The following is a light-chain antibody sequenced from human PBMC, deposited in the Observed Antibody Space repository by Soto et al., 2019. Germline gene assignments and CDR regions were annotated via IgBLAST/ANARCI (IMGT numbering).Light chain of an antibody. J-gene: IGKJ4*02. V-gene: IGKV1-39*01. CDR3: QQRNSRPLT. CDR1: QSVSSY. CDR2: DAS. Sequence: DIQMTQSPSSLSASAGDRVTITCRASQSVSSYLTWYQQKPGQAPKLLIYDASSLETGVPSRFSGSGSGTDFTLTISSLQPEDFAAYYCQQRNSRPLTFGEGTKVEIK.